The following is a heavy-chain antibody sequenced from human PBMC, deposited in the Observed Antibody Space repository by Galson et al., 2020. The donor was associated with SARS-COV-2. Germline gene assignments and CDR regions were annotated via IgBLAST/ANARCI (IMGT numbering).Heavy chain of an antibody. CDR3: ARDATSSGWYNWFDP. CDR2: VLNSGTT. CDR1: GGSIRSSNDY. Sequence: SETLSLTCTVSGGSIRSSNDYWGWIRQPPGKGLEWIGSVLNSGTTHYSPSLQSRVTISVDTSKNQFSLNLNSVTAADTAMYYCARDATSSGWYNWFDPWGQGTLVTVSS. D-gene: IGHD6-19*01. J-gene: IGHJ5*02. V-gene: IGHV4-39*07.